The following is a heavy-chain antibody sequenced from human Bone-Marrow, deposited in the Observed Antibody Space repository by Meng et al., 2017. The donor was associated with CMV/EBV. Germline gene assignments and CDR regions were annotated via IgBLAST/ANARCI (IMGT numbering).Heavy chain of an antibody. CDR1: GCTVSSNY. J-gene: IGHJ6*04. CDR2: IYSGGST. D-gene: IGHD3-22*01. CDR3: ARERYYYDSSGYYYGAYYYGMDV. Sequence: GESLKISCAASGCTVSSNYMSWVRQAPGKGLEWVSVIYSGGSTYYADSVKGRFTISRDNSKNTLYLQMNSLRAEDTAVYYCARERYYYDSSGYYYGAYYYGMDVWAKG. V-gene: IGHV3-66*02.